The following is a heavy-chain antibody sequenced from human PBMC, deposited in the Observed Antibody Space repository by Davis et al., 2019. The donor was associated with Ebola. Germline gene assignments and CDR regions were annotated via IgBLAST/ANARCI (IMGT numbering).Heavy chain of an antibody. CDR3: ARDGSTGSFDY. D-gene: IGHD2-2*01. J-gene: IGHJ4*02. Sequence: PSETLSLTCTVSGGSISSGGYYWSWIRQHPGKGLEWIGYIYYSGSTYYNPSLKSRVTISVDTSKNQFSLKLSSVTAADTAVYYCARDGSTGSFDYWGQGTLVTVSS. CDR1: GGSISSGGYY. V-gene: IGHV4-31*03. CDR2: IYYSGST.